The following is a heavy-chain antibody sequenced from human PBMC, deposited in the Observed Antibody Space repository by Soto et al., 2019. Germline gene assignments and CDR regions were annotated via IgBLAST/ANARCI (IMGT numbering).Heavy chain of an antibody. CDR1: GAPFTPYS. CDR3: ARGWGATGYTSGWQRVAYYHSALDV. Sequence: QVLLRQWGAGLLRPSETLSLTCGVSGAPFTPYSWNWIRQPPGGGLEGIGEVHHSGSTSYNASFHRRVTISLDTSSVQFSLHLAAMTAADTAVYYCARGWGATGYTSGWQRVAYYHSALDVWGHGTAVTVSS. D-gene: IGHD6-19*01. V-gene: IGHV4-34*01. J-gene: IGHJ6*02. CDR2: VHHSGST.